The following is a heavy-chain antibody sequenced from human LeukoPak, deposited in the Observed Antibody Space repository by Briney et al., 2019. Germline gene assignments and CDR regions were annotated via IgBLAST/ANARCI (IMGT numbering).Heavy chain of an antibody. V-gene: IGHV1-69*04. D-gene: IGHD6-13*01. Sequence: SVKVSCKASGGTFSSYAISWVRQAPGQGLEWMGRIIPILGIANYAQKFQGRVTITADKSTSTAYMELSSLRSEDTAVYYRARDRIAGGGIEIDYRGQGTLVTVSS. CDR2: IIPILGIA. CDR1: GGTFSSYA. CDR3: ARDRIAGGGIEIDY. J-gene: IGHJ4*02.